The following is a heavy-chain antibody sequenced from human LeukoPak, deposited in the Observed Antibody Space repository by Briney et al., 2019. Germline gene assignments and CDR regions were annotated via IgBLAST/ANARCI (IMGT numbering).Heavy chain of an antibody. CDR2: IYSGGST. V-gene: IGHV3-53*01. CDR3: AGAIAAAGSVFDY. CDR1: GFTASSNY. J-gene: IGHJ4*02. Sequence: PGGSLRLSCAASGFTASSNYMSWVRPAPRQGLEWGSVIYSGGSTYYADSVKGRFTIPRDNSKNTLYLQMNSLRAEDTAVYYCAGAIAAAGSVFDYWGQGTLVTVSS. D-gene: IGHD6-13*01.